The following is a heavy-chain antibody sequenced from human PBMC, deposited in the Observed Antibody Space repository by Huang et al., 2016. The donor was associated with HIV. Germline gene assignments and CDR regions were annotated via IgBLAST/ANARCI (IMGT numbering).Heavy chain of an antibody. CDR3: AAYLSLIPH. V-gene: IGHV3-53*01. CDR1: GFTVSGHY. CDR2: AFVGGST. D-gene: IGHD3-16*01. J-gene: IGHJ4*02. Sequence: EVQVVESGGGLIQSGGSLGLSCAASGFTVSGHYMTWGRRAPGKCLEWFSVAFVGGSTYFTYSVKGRVTVSRDDSKNTLYLQMNNLRAEDTAIYYCAAYLSLIPHWGQGTLVTVSS.